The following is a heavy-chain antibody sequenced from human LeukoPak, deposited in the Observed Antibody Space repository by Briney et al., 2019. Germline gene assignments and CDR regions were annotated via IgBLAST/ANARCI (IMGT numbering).Heavy chain of an antibody. J-gene: IGHJ3*02. CDR3: ASAYCSGGSCYSGAFDI. CDR1: GGSISSHY. Sequence: ETLSLTCTVSGGSISSHYWSWIRQPPGKGLEWIGYIYCSGSTNYNPSLKSRVTISVDTSKYQFSLKLSSVTAADTAVYYCASAYCSGGSCYSGAFDIWGQGTMVTVSS. D-gene: IGHD2-15*01. V-gene: IGHV4-59*11. CDR2: IYCSGST.